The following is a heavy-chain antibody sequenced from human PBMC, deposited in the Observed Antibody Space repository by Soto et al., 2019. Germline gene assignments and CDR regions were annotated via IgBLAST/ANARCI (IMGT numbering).Heavy chain of an antibody. CDR2: ITGDGGST. CDR1: GFTFSNYY. CDR3: ARGLFTWSDSTNCYAY. Sequence: PGGSLRLSCAASGFTFSNYYMHWVRQAPGRGLEYVSTITGDGGSTFYANSLKGRFTISRDNSKNTLYLQMGSLRPEDMAVYYCARGLFTWSDSTNCYAYWGQGTPVTVSS. V-gene: IGHV3-64*01. D-gene: IGHD2-2*01. J-gene: IGHJ4*02.